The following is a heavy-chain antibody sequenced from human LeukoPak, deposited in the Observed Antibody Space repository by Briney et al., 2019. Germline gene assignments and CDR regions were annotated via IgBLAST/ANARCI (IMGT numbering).Heavy chain of an antibody. CDR1: GFTFSDYW. CDR3: MRGGVRGVLLPVDY. CDR2: IKNDGSTT. D-gene: IGHD3-10*01. J-gene: IGHJ4*02. V-gene: IGHV3-7*01. Sequence: GRSLRLSCAASGFTFSDYWISWVRHAPGKGREWEAKIKNDGSTTYYLDSVKGPFTLSRHTAKKSLYRQMNYLIAGHTAVYYFMRGGVRGVLLPVDYWGQGTLVTVSS.